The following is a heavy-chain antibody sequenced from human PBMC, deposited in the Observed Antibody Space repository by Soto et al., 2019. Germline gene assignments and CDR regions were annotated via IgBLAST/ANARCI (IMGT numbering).Heavy chain of an antibody. Sequence: VQLVESGGGLVQPGGSLRLSCTSSGFTFSKAYMNWVRQAPGKGLEWVGQIDSKIDADKTEFAATVKSRFTLSRDDSKNTVYLQMNGLEIEDTAMYYCVTRFTAVATARFDYWGQGTLVTVSS. D-gene: IGHD2-21*02. V-gene: IGHV3-15*04. CDR1: GFTFSKAY. CDR2: IDSKIDADKT. J-gene: IGHJ4*02. CDR3: VTRFTAVATARFDY.